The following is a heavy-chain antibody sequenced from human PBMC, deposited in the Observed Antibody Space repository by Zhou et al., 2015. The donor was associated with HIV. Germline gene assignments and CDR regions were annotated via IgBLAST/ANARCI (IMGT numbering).Heavy chain of an antibody. Sequence: QVQLVQSGAEVKKPGSSVRVSCKASGGTFSSYAISWVRQAPGQGLEWMGGINPFFGTTSSAQKFQARVTITADESTSTAYMELSSLRSEDTAMYYCARDGAIFGVVIIPDTAMVGGAFDIWGQGTMVTVSS. CDR1: GGTFSSYA. D-gene: IGHD3-3*01. V-gene: IGHV1-69*01. J-gene: IGHJ3*02. CDR3: ARDGAIFGVVIIPDTAMVGGAFDI. CDR2: INPFFGTT.